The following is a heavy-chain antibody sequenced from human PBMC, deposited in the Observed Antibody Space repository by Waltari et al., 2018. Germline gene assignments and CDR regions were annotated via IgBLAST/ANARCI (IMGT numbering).Heavy chain of an antibody. Sequence: EVQLVESGGGLVQPGRSLRLSWAASGFSLDDYAMHWVRQAPGKGLEWVSGISWKSGSTAYADSVEGRFTISRDNAKNSLYLQMHSLRPEDTALYYCVKDRGLYSSSSGLDYWGQGTLVTVSS. CDR1: GFSLDDYA. V-gene: IGHV3-9*01. J-gene: IGHJ4*02. CDR3: VKDRGLYSSSSGLDY. D-gene: IGHD6-6*01. CDR2: ISWKSGST.